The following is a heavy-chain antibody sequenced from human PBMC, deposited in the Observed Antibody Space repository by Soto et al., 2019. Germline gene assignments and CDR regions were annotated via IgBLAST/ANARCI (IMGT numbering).Heavy chain of an antibody. CDR3: ARDLMSGLGAIGY. J-gene: IGHJ4*02. V-gene: IGHV4-59*01. D-gene: IGHD3-10*01. CDR1: GGSIISYY. Sequence: SETLSLTCTVSGGSIISYYLHWIRQPPGKGLEWIGSVHYSGSTNYNPSLKSQVTISVDTSKNQFSLKVSSVTTADTAVYYCARDLMSGLGAIGYWGQGXLVTVYS. CDR2: VHYSGST.